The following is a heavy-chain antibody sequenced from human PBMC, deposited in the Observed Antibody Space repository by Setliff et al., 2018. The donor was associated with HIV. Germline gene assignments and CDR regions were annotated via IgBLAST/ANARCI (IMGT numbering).Heavy chain of an antibody. CDR3: ARQPTFDSSGSLSY. Sequence: TSETLSLTCTVSGGSISIHPFYWGWIRQPPGKGLEWIGSIHYGGTTYSNPSLRSRVAFSVDTSKNQFSLQLSSVTAADMAVYYCARQPTFDSSGSLSYWGQGILVTVSS. D-gene: IGHD3-22*01. CDR1: GGSISIHPFY. V-gene: IGHV4-39*01. CDR2: IHYGGTT. J-gene: IGHJ4*02.